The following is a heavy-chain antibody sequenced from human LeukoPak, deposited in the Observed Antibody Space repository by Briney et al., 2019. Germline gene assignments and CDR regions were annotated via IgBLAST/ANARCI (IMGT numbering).Heavy chain of an antibody. Sequence: SETLSLTCIVSGGSFSSSYWSWIRQPPGKGLEWIAYIYSNGNTDSNPSLKSRVTIAVDTSQSQFSLKLSSVTAADTAVYYCARGLVGLTPHAGVFQIWGQGTKVTVSS. J-gene: IGHJ3*02. V-gene: IGHV4-59*01. CDR1: GGSFSSSY. D-gene: IGHD1-26*01. CDR2: IYSNGNT. CDR3: ARGLVGLTPHAGVFQI.